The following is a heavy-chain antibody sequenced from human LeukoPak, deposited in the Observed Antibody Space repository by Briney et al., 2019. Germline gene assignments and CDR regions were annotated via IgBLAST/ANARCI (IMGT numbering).Heavy chain of an antibody. CDR2: MNPNRGNT. CDR3: ARGPNKSDGGNSGSAWFDP. J-gene: IGHJ5*02. V-gene: IGHV1-8*01. Sequence: EASVKVSCKASGYTFTTYDINWVRQATGQGLEWMGWMNPNRGNTGYAQKFQGRVTMTRNTSISTAYMELRSLRSEDTAVYYCARGPNKSDGGNSGSAWFDPWGQGTLVTVSS. CDR1: GYTFTTYD. D-gene: IGHD4-23*01.